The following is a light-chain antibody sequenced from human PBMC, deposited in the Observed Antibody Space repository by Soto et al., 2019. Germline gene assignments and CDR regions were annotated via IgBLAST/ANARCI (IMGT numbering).Light chain of an antibody. J-gene: IGLJ1*01. CDR1: SSDVGGYDY. V-gene: IGLV2-8*01. CDR3: SSYAGNTKGV. CDR2: EVS. Sequence: QSVLTQPPSASGSPGQSVTISCTGTSSDVGGYDYVSWYQQHPGKAPKLMIFEVSKRPSGVPDRFSGSKSGNTASLTVSGLQAEDEADYYCSSYAGNTKGVFGPGTKVTVL.